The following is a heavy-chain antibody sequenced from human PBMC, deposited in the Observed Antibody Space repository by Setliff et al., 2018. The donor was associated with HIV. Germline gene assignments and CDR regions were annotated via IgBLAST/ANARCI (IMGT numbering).Heavy chain of an antibody. D-gene: IGHD3-22*01. CDR1: GDSISSHS. V-gene: IGHV4-59*11. CDR2: IDYSGRT. Sequence: SETLSLTCNVSGDSISSHSWTWIRQPPGKGLEWIGSIDYSGRTDKKTPLKSRLRMSIDTSKNQFYVSLFSVTAADTAIYYCARVLYDSGGFFTTAGPLSLDLWGRGTLVTVSS. J-gene: IGHJ2*01. CDR3: ARVLYDSGGFFTTAGPLSLDL.